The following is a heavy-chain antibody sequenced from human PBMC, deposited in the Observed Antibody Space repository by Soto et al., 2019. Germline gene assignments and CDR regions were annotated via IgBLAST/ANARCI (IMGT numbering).Heavy chain of an antibody. Sequence: GASVKVSCKASGYTFTSYGISWVRQAPGQGLEWMGWISAYNGNTNYAQKLQGRVTMTTDTSTSTAYMELRSLRSDDTAAYYCASPRQPGIAAAGTGYWGQGTLVTVSS. V-gene: IGHV1-18*04. CDR3: ASPRQPGIAAAGTGY. CDR2: ISAYNGNT. J-gene: IGHJ4*02. CDR1: GYTFTSYG. D-gene: IGHD6-13*01.